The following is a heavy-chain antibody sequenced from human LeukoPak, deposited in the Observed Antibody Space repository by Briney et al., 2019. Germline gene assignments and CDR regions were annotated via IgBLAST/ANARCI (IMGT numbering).Heavy chain of an antibody. D-gene: IGHD6-13*01. CDR1: GGSISSYY. CDR3: ARIIGSSWTRGWFDP. Sequence: PSETLSLTCTVSGGSISSYYWSWIRQPPGKGLEWIGYIYYSGTTNYNPSLKGRVTISVDTSKNQFSLKLSSVTAADTAVYYCARIIGSSWTRGWFDPWGQGTLVTVSS. V-gene: IGHV4-59*01. CDR2: IYYSGTT. J-gene: IGHJ5*02.